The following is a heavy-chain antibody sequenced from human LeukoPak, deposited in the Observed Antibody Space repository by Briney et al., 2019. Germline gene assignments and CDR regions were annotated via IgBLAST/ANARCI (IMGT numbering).Heavy chain of an antibody. Sequence: GASVKVSCKASGYIFTNYYIHWVRQAPRQGLEWMGIINPGGGSTNYAQKFQGRVTMTRDTSTSTVYMELSSLRSEDTAVYYCARDFGKYYLHKGCSFDIWGQGTMVTVSS. CDR2: INPGGGST. J-gene: IGHJ3*02. CDR3: ARDFGKYYLHKGCSFDI. CDR1: GYIFTNYY. V-gene: IGHV1-46*01. D-gene: IGHD3-10*01.